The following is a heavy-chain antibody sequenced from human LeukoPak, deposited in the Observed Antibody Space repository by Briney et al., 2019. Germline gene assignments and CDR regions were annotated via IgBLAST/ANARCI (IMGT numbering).Heavy chain of an antibody. CDR1: GGSISSYY. V-gene: IGHV4-4*07. J-gene: IGHJ5*02. D-gene: IGHD3-10*01. Sequence: SETLSLTCTVSGGSISSYYWSWIRQPAGRGLECIGRIYTSGNTNYNPSLKGRVTISVDTPKNHCALNVIAVTPADTAVYYCARDDRYGSGTRFYNWFDPWGQGTLVTVSS. CDR2: IYTSGNT. CDR3: ARDDRYGSGTRFYNWFDP.